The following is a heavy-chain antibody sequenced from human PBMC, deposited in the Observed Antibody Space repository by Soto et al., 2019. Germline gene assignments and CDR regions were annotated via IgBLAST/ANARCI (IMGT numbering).Heavy chain of an antibody. CDR3: TTVEYYYGSGTTSEGYGMDV. V-gene: IGHV3-15*07. D-gene: IGHD3-10*01. CDR1: GFTFSNAW. J-gene: IGHJ6*02. CDR2: IKSKTDGGTT. Sequence: GGSLRLSCAASGFTFSNAWMNWVRQAPGKGLEWVGRIKSKTDGGTTDYAAPVKGRFTISRDDSKNTLYLQMNSLKTEDTAVYYCTTVEYYYGSGTTSEGYGMDVWGQGTTVTVSS.